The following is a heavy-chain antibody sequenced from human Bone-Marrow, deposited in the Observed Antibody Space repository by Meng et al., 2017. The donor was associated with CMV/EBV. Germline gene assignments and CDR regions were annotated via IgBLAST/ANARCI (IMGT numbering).Heavy chain of an antibody. J-gene: IGHJ4*02. Sequence: GRRVRSGTGVKTPGASVTVSGKSFGYTLTDYYSHWVPQAPGQGLEWMGWINPNTDTNYAQNFQGRVTMTRDMSINTAYMELSRLTSGDTAVYYCARSSGWSRFDYWGQGTLVTVSS. CDR1: GYTLTDYY. V-gene: IGHV1-2*02. CDR2: INPNTDT. D-gene: IGHD6-19*01. CDR3: ARSSGWSRFDY.